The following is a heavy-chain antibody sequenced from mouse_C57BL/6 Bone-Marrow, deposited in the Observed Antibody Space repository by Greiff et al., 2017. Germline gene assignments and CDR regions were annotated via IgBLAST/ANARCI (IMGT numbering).Heavy chain of an antibody. CDR3: ARESKLHYYGSSFFAY. CDR2: ISSGGSYT. J-gene: IGHJ3*01. Sequence: EVQGVESGGDLVKPGGSLKLSCEASGFNFSSDGMSWVRQTPDKRLEWVATISSGGSYTYYPDSVKERFTISRDNAKNTLSLQMSSLKSEDTAMYYCARESKLHYYGSSFFAYWGQGTLVTVSA. V-gene: IGHV5-6*01. D-gene: IGHD1-1*01. CDR1: GFNFSSDG.